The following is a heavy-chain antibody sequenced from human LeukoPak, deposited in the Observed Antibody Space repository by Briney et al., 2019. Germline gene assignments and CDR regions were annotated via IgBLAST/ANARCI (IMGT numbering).Heavy chain of an antibody. CDR3: AREGYYGSGSPPSLYFDY. J-gene: IGHJ4*02. CDR1: GFTFNRCW. Sequence: GGSLRLSCVVSGFTFNRCWMNWVRQAPGKGLEWVAHINPDGRDTYYVGSVKGRFTISRDNSRSTLYLQMNSLRPEDTAIYYCAREGYYGSGSPPSLYFDYWGQGTLVTVSS. D-gene: IGHD3-10*01. V-gene: IGHV3-7*01. CDR2: INPDGRDT.